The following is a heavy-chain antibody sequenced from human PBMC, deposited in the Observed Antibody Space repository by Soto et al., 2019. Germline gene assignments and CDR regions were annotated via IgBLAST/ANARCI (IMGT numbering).Heavy chain of an antibody. Sequence: QVQLQQWGAGLLKPSETLSLTCAVYGGSFSGYYWSWIRQPPGKGLEWIGEINHSGSTNYNPSLKSRVTISVDPSKHQFSLKLSSVTAADTAVYYCARGPCGGGGSGHRTWFDPWGQGTLVTVSS. D-gene: IGHD2-15*01. V-gene: IGHV4-34*01. CDR3: ARGPCGGGGSGHRTWFDP. J-gene: IGHJ5*02. CDR1: GGSFSGYY. CDR2: INHSGST.